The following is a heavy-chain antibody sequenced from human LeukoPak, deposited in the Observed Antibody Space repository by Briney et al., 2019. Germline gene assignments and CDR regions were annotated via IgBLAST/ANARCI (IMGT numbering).Heavy chain of an antibody. V-gene: IGHV3-23*01. CDR1: GFTFSSYA. D-gene: IGHD6-13*01. Sequence: GGSLRLSCAASGFTFSSYAMSWVRRAPGKGLEWVSTISGGGSTSYADSVRGRFTISRDNSKNTLYLQMNSLRAEDTAIYYCAKGDSSSWGVFDYWGQGTLVTVSS. CDR3: AKGDSSSWGVFDY. CDR2: ISGGGST. J-gene: IGHJ4*02.